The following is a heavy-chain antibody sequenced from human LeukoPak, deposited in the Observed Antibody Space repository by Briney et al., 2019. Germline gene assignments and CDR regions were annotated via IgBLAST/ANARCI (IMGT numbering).Heavy chain of an antibody. D-gene: IGHD7-27*01. CDR2: TYYRSKWYN. CDR1: GDSVSSNSAA. V-gene: IGHV6-1*01. Sequence: PSQTLSLTCAISGDSVSSNSAAWNWVRQSPSRGLEWLGRTYYRSKWYNDYAVSVKSRITINPDTSKNQFSLQLNSVTPEDTAVYYCAREAGDPLIYYYYYGMDVWGQGTTVTVSS. J-gene: IGHJ6*02. CDR3: AREAGDPLIYYYYYGMDV.